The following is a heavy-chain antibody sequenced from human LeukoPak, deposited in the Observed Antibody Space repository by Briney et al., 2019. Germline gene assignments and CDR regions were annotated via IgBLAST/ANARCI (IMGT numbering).Heavy chain of an antibody. CDR3: ARGTTTPTIDWYDP. V-gene: IGHV3-7*01. CDR2: IKPDGSET. J-gene: IGHJ5*02. D-gene: IGHD4-17*01. Sequence: PGGSLRLSCAASGFTFRNYWMSWVRQAPGKGLGWVASIKPDGSETSHLDSVGGRFTISRDNARNSLFLQMNTLRAEDAAVYYCARGTTTPTIDWYDPWGQGTRVIVSS. CDR1: GFTFRNYW.